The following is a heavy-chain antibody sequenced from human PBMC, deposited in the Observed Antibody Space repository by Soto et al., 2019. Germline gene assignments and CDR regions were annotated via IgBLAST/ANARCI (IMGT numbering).Heavy chain of an antibody. CDR3: ARFGLVTFDC. V-gene: IGHV3-21*01. J-gene: IGHJ4*02. CDR2: ISPSGSYM. Sequence: GGTLRLSCAASGFIFNTYSMDWVRQAPGKGLEWVASISPSGSYMYYGDSLKGRFTVSRDNAKNSLYLQMDSLRADDTAIYYCARFGLVTFDCWGQGTLVTVSS. CDR1: GFIFNTYS. D-gene: IGHD3-3*01.